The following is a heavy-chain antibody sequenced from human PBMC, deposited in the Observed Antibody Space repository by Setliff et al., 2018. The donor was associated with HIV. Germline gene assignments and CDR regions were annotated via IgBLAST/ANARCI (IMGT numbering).Heavy chain of an antibody. D-gene: IGHD6-19*01. J-gene: IGHJ4*02. CDR3: ARVRSVGYSRAWYAPGGH. Sequence: GESLKISCQGSGYSFTNYWIAWLRQMPGKGLEWMGIIYPGDSDTRYSPSFQGQVTISADSSKNTLYLRMNSLREEDTAVYYCARVRSVGYSRAWYAPGGHWGQGTLVTVSS. CDR2: IYPGDSDT. V-gene: IGHV5-51*01. CDR1: GYSFTNYW.